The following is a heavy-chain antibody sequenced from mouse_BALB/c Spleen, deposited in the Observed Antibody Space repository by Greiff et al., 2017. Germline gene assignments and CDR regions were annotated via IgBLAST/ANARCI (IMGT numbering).Heavy chain of an antibody. CDR3: TRDPHYYGYYAMDY. D-gene: IGHD1-2*01. CDR2: ISSGGSYT. V-gene: IGHV5-6-4*01. J-gene: IGHJ4*01. CDR1: GFTFSSYT. Sequence: DVKLMESGGGLVKPGGSLKLSCAASGFTFSSYTMSWVRQTPEKRLEWVATISSGGSYTYYPDSVKGRFTISRDNAKNTLYLQMSSLKSEDTAMYYCTRDPHYYGYYAMDYWGQGTSVTVSS.